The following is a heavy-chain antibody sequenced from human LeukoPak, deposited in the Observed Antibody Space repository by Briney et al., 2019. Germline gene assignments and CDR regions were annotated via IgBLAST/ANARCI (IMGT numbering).Heavy chain of an antibody. J-gene: IGHJ1*01. CDR2: IYPGDSRI. D-gene: IGHD1-26*01. CDR3: ARHGPSGSYSNGVEH. V-gene: IGHV5-51*01. CDR1: GYSFTSYW. Sequence: GESLKISCQGFGYSFTSYWIGWVRQMPGKSMEWMGVIYPGDSRIRYKPSFQSQVTISVDKSISTAYLQWVSLKAADTAMYYCARHGPSGSYSNGVEHWGQGTLVSVSS.